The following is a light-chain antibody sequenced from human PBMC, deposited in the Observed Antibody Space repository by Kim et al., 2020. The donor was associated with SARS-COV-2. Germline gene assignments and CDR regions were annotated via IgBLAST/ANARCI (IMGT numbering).Light chain of an antibody. J-gene: IGLJ3*02. V-gene: IGLV1-47*01. CDR1: RYNNGGNS. CDR2: RKY. CDR3: ATWDDYLSGPV. Sequence: GRRDTISSYGGRYNNGGNSVYWYQQLPRTAPKLRIYRKYQRPSGVPDRFSGSKSGTSASLAISGLRSEDEADYYCATWDDYLSGPVFGGGTKLTVL.